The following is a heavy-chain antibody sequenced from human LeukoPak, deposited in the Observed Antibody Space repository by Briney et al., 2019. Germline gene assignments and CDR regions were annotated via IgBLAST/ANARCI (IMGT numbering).Heavy chain of an antibody. V-gene: IGHV1-46*01. CDR2: INPSGGST. Sequence: ASVTLSYKSSGHTLTIYYMHWVRLAPGQGLEWMGIINPSGGSTSYAQKYQGRVTMTRDTSTSTVYMELSSLRSEDTAVYYCARDRYYYDSSGYIRGISFDYWGQGTLVTVSS. CDR1: GHTLTIYY. D-gene: IGHD3-22*01. J-gene: IGHJ4*02. CDR3: ARDRYYYDSSGYIRGISFDY.